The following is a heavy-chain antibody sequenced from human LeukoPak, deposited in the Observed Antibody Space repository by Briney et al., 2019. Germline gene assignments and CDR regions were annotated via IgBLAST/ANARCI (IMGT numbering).Heavy chain of an antibody. D-gene: IGHD2-2*02. CDR3: ARDQGQLLYGFDY. V-gene: IGHV3-21*01. CDR2: ISSSSSYI. Sequence: GGSLRLSCAASGFTFSSYSMNWVRQAPGKGLEWVSSISSSSSYIYYADSVKGRFTISRDNAKNSLYLQMSSLRAEDTAVYYCARDQGQLLYGFDYWGQGTLVTVSS. J-gene: IGHJ4*02. CDR1: GFTFSSYS.